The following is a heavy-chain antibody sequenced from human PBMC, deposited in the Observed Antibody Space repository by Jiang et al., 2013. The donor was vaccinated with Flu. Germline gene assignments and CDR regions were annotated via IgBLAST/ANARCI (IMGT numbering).Heavy chain of an antibody. J-gene: IGHJ3*02. V-gene: IGHV4-39*01. CDR1: GGSISSSSYY. CDR2: IYYSGST. D-gene: IGHD3-16*01. CDR3: ARTGRLGESDAFDI. Sequence: SETLSLTCTVSGGSISSSSYYWGWIRQPPGKGLEWIGSIYYSGSTYYNPSLKSRVTISVDTSKNQFSLKLSSVTAADTAVYYCARTGRLGESDAFDIWGQGTMVTVSS.